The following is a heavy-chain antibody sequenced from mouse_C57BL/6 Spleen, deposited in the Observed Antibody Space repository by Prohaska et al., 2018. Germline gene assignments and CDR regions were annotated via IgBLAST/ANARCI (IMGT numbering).Heavy chain of an antibody. V-gene: IGHV6-3*01. D-gene: IGHD2-5*01. CDR2: IRLKSDNYAT. CDR1: GFTFSNYW. Sequence: EVKLEESGGGLVQPGGSMKLSCVASGFTFSNYWMNWVRQSPEKGLEWVAQIRLKSDNYATHYAESVKGRFTISRDDSKSSVYLQMNNLRAEDTGIYYCTGASNYYFDYWGQGTTLTVSS. J-gene: IGHJ2*01. CDR3: TGASNYYFDY.